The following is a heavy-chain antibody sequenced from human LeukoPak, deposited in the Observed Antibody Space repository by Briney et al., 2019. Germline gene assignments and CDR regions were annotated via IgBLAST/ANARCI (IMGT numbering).Heavy chain of an antibody. CDR3: APDRDTTWLNRFAR. D-gene: IGHD2/OR15-2a*01. CDR2: INDDGGER. V-gene: IGHV3-7*03. CDR1: GFAFHDYW. Sequence: GGSLRLSCAASGFAFHDYWMNWFRQAPGKGLEWVANINDDGGERNYVASAKSRFTISRENAKNSLYLQMNGLRADDTAIYYCAPDRDTTWLNRFARWGQGALVTVSS. J-gene: IGHJ4*02.